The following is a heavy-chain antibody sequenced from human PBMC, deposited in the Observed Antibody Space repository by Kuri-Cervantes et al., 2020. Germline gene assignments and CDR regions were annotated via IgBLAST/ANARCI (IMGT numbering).Heavy chain of an antibody. CDR3: TKRVLYVVATDN. J-gene: IGHJ4*02. D-gene: IGHD5-12*01. CDR2: IWYDGSNK. V-gene: IGHV3-33*06. CDR1: GFTFSSYG. Sequence: GESLKISCAASGFTFSSYGMHWVRQAPGKGLEWVAVIWYDGSNKYYADSVKGRFTISRDNSKNTLYLQMNSLRAEDTAVYYCTKRVLYVVATDNWGPGTLVTVSS.